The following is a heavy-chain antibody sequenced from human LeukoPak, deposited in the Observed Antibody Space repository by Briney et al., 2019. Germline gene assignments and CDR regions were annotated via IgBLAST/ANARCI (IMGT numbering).Heavy chain of an antibody. Sequence: GGSLRLSCAASGFTFSSYGMHWVRQAPGKGLEWGSVIRYDGSNKYYADSVKGRFTISRDNSKNTLYLLMNSLRAEDTAVYYCARDHYGDDVPNWYFDLWGRGTLVTVSS. CDR3: ARDHYGDDVPNWYFDL. CDR1: GFTFSSYG. CDR2: IRYDGSNK. V-gene: IGHV3-33*01. D-gene: IGHD4-17*01. J-gene: IGHJ2*01.